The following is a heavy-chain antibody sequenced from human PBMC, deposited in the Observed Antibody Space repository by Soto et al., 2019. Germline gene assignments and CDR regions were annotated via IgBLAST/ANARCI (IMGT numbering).Heavy chain of an antibody. CDR1: GDSISSSYSYY. CDR3: ARLRPGSDVGFY. Sequence: SETLSLTCTVSGDSISSSYSYYWGWIRQPPGKGLEWIGSIYYSGSTYYNPSLKSRVTISVDTSKNQFSLKLSSVTAADTAVYYCARLRPGSDVGFYWGQGTLVTVS. V-gene: IGHV4-39*01. J-gene: IGHJ4*02. CDR2: IYYSGST. D-gene: IGHD2-15*01.